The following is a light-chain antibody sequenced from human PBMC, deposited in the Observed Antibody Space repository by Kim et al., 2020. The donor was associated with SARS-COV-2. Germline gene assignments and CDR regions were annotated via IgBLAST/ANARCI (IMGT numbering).Light chain of an antibody. V-gene: IGKV4-1*01. CDR2: WAS. CDR1: HSVLYSSKNVNKNY. J-gene: IGKJ4*01. Sequence: DIVMTQSPDSLSVSLGERATINCKSSHSVLYSSKNVNKNYLSWYQQKPGQPPKLLIYWASTRESGVPDRFSGSGSGTDFTLTINNLQAEDVAVYFCHQYYSAPHTFGGGTKLEI. CDR3: HQYYSAPHT.